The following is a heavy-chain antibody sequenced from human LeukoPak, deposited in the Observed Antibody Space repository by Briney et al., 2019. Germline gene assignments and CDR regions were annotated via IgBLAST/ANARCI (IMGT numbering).Heavy chain of an antibody. V-gene: IGHV4-59*12. CDR2: IYYSGST. CDR3: AREHIVVVTARGWFDP. J-gene: IGHJ5*02. Sequence: SETLSLTCTVSGGSISSYYWSWIRQPPGKGLEWIGYIYYSGSTNYNPSLRSRVTISVDTSKNQFSLKLSSVTAADTAVYYCAREHIVVVTARGWFDPWGQGTLVTVSS. CDR1: GGSISSYY. D-gene: IGHD2-21*02.